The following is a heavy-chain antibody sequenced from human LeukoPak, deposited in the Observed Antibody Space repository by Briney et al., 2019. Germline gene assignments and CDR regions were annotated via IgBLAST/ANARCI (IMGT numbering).Heavy chain of an antibody. Sequence: GGSLRLSCAASGFTFSDYWMHWVRQAPEKGLVWVSRINTDGTSTKYADSVKGRFTISRDNARNTVYLQMNSLRAEDTAVYYCAREMDGSGFQYLDLWGRGTLVTVSS. CDR3: AREMDGSGFQYLDL. J-gene: IGHJ2*01. V-gene: IGHV3-74*01. CDR2: INTDGTST. CDR1: GFTFSDYW. D-gene: IGHD3-10*01.